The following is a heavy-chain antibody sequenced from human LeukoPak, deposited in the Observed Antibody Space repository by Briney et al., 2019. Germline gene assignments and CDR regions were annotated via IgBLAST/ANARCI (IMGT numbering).Heavy chain of an antibody. D-gene: IGHD3-22*01. Sequence: PGGSLRLSCAASGFTFASYAMTWVRQAPGKGLEWLSAISGSGGSTYYAGSVKGRFTISRDNYKNTLYLQMNSLRAEDTAVYYCARDSGIYDSSGYYGLSYYGMDVWGQGTTVTVSS. CDR1: GFTFASYA. CDR2: ISGSGGST. J-gene: IGHJ6*02. V-gene: IGHV3-23*01. CDR3: ARDSGIYDSSGYYGLSYYGMDV.